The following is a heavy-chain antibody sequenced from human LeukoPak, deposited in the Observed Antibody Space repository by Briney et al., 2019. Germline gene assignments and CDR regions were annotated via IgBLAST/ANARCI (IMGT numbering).Heavy chain of an antibody. V-gene: IGHV4-4*02. CDR1: GGSISNENW. Sequence: PSETLSLTCAVSGGSISNENWWGWVRRPPGKGLEWIGEIYHSGSTNYIPSLKSRVTISVDKSKNQFSLKLTSVTAADTAMYYCASVAVALDAYDYWGQGTLVTVSS. CDR2: IYHSGST. J-gene: IGHJ4*02. CDR3: ASVAVALDAYDY. D-gene: IGHD6-19*01.